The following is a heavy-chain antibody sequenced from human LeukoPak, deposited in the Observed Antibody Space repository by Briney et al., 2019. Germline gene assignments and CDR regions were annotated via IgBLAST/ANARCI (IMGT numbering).Heavy chain of an antibody. CDR2: IYDSGST. J-gene: IGHJ3*02. Sequence: ASETLSLTCTVSGGSMSSYYWSWIRQPPGKGLEGSGYIYDSGSTNYNPSLKSRVTISVDTSKNQFSLKLSSVTAADTAVYYCARDNPYYDSSGYAPRDAFDIWGQGTMVTVSS. CDR1: GGSMSSYY. V-gene: IGHV4-59*12. CDR3: ARDNPYYDSSGYAPRDAFDI. D-gene: IGHD3-22*01.